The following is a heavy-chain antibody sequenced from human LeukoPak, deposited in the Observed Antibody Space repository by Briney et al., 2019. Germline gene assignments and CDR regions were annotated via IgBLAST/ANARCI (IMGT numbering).Heavy chain of an antibody. V-gene: IGHV4-30-4*08. CDR1: GGSISSGDYY. D-gene: IGHD5-18*01. CDR2: IYYSGST. J-gene: IGHJ4*02. CDR3: ARGGSQEYSYGSFDY. Sequence: PSQTLSLTCTVSGGSISSGDYYWSWIRQPPGKGLEWIGYIYYSGSTYYNPPLKSRVTISVDTSKHQFSLKLSSVTAADTAVYYCARGGSQEYSYGSFDYWGQGTLVTVSS.